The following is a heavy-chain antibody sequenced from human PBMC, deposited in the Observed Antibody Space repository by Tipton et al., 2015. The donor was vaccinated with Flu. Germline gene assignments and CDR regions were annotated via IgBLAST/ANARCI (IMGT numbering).Heavy chain of an antibody. CDR3: ARSRSGYAHAFDI. V-gene: IGHV4-38-2*02. CDR1: GYSISSGYF. J-gene: IGHJ3*02. D-gene: IGHD5-18*01. CDR2: IYHSGAT. Sequence: TLSLTCTVSGYSISSGYFWGWIRQPPGKGLEWIGRIYHSGATYYSPSLKSRVTMSVDTSKNQFSLNVISVTASDTAVYYCARSRSGYAHAFDIWGQGTLVTVSS.